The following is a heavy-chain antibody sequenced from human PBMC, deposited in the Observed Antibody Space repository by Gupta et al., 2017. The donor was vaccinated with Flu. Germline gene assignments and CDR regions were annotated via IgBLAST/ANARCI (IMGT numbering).Heavy chain of an antibody. V-gene: IGHV4-59*01. CDR3: ARDFLGSGWWNWFDP. CDR1: GGSINNYF. J-gene: IGHJ5*02. D-gene: IGHD6-19*01. Sequence: QVQLRESGPALVKPSETLSLTCTVSGGSINNYFWGWIRQSPGKRLEWIGYIYYSGSTRYNPSLESRVTMSIETSKNQFSLRMNSVTAADTATYYCARDFLGSGWWNWFDPWGRGTLVTVSS. CDR2: IYYSGST.